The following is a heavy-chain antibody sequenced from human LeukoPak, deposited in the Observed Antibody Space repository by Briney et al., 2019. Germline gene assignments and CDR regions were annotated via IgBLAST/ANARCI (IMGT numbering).Heavy chain of an antibody. CDR1: GYTFTSYA. V-gene: IGHV1-3*01. J-gene: IGHJ5*02. Sequence: ASVKVSCKASGYTFTSYAMHWVRQAPGQRLGWMGWINAGDGNTKYSQKFQGRVTITRDTSASTAYMELSSLRSEDTAVYYCARVVDTAMVIPNWFDPWGQGTLVTVSS. CDR2: INAGDGNT. CDR3: ARVVDTAMVIPNWFDP. D-gene: IGHD5-18*01.